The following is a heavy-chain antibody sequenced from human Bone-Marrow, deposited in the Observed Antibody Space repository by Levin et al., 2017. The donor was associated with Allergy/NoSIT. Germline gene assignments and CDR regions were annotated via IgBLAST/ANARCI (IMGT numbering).Heavy chain of an antibody. Sequence: AGGSLRLSCAASGFTFSSYGMHWVRQAPGKGLEWVAVIWYDGSNKYYADSVKGRFTISRDNSKNTLYLQMNSLRAEDTAVYYCARDPRRYCSSTSCQGGDYWGQGTLVTVSS. V-gene: IGHV3-33*01. J-gene: IGHJ4*02. CDR3: ARDPRRYCSSTSCQGGDY. D-gene: IGHD2-2*01. CDR1: GFTFSSYG. CDR2: IWYDGSNK.